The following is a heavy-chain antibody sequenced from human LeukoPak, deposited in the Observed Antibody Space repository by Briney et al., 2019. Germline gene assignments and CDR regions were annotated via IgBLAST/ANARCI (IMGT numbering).Heavy chain of an antibody. CDR2: ISYDGSNK. CDR1: GFTLSSYG. CDR3: AKDFLEWLYF. Sequence: GGSLRLSCAASGFTLSSYGMHWVRQAPGKGLEWVAVISYDGSNKYYADSVKGRFTISRDNSKNTLYLQMNSLRAEDTAVYYCAKDFLEWLYFWGQGTLVTVSS. J-gene: IGHJ4*02. V-gene: IGHV3-30*18. D-gene: IGHD3-3*01.